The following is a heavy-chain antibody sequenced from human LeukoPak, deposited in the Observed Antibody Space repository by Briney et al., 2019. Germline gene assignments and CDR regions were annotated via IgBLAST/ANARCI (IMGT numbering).Heavy chain of an antibody. Sequence: GGSLRLSCAASGFTFSSHALSWVRRAPGKGLEWVPSLSGSGYNTYYADSVKGRFTISRDNSKNTVYLQMNSLRAEDTAVYYCAKDPYGTRYFDYWGQGTLVTVSS. CDR2: LSGSGYNT. J-gene: IGHJ4*02. CDR3: AKDPYGTRYFDY. V-gene: IGHV3-23*01. CDR1: GFTFSSHA. D-gene: IGHD2-2*01.